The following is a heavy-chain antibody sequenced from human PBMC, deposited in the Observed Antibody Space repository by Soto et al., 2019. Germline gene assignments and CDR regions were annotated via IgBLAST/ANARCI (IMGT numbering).Heavy chain of an antibody. D-gene: IGHD1-1*01. CDR2: IYYSGST. CDR3: AIVVLFWNDNGWYFDY. J-gene: IGHJ4*02. V-gene: IGHV4-31*03. CDR1: GGSISSGGYY. Sequence: QVQLQESGPGLVKPSQTLSLTCTVSGGSISSGGYYWIWIRQHPGKGLEWIGYIYYSGSTYYNPSLKSRVTISVDTSKNQFSLKLSSVTAADTAVYYCAIVVLFWNDNGWYFDYWGQGTLVTVSS.